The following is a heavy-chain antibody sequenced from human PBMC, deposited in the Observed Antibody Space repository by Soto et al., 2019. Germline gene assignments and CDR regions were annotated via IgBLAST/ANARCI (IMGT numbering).Heavy chain of an antibody. CDR2: IYPGDSDT. J-gene: IGHJ5*02. D-gene: IGHD6-19*01. CDR3: ARSSGWYDRGFDP. CDR1: GYSFTSYW. V-gene: IGHV5-51*01. Sequence: GESLKISCKGSGYSFTSYWIGWVRQMPGKGLEWMGIIYPGDSDTRYSPSFQGQVTISADKSVSTAYLQWSSLKASDTAMYYCARSSGWYDRGFDPWGQGTLVTVSS.